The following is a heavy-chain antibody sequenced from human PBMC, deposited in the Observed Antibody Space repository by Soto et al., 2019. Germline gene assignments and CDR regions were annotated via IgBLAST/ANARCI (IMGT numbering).Heavy chain of an antibody. CDR3: ARDTINWSFDY. Sequence: EVQLVESGGGLVQPGGSLRLSCATSGFIFSDHHMDWVHQAPGKGLEWVGRIRNKGNSYSTDYAASVKGRFTISRDESNNSMYLLMNGLKTEDTAVYYCARDTINWSFDYWGQGALVTVSS. V-gene: IGHV3-72*01. CDR2: IRNKGNSYST. CDR1: GFIFSDHH. D-gene: IGHD1-1*01. J-gene: IGHJ4*02.